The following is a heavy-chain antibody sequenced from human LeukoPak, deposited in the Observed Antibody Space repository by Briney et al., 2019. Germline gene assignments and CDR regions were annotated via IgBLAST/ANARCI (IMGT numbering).Heavy chain of an antibody. CDR1: GFTFGDYA. Sequence: GGSLRLSCTASGFTFGDYAMSWVRQAPGKGLEWVGLIRSKAYGGTTEYAASVKGRFTISRDDSKSIAYLQMNSLKTEDTAVYYCTRDHKGYGDYWIYYYYYGMDVWGQGTTVTVSS. J-gene: IGHJ6*02. D-gene: IGHD4-17*01. CDR2: IRSKAYGGTT. CDR3: TRDHKGYGDYWIYYYYYGMDV. V-gene: IGHV3-49*04.